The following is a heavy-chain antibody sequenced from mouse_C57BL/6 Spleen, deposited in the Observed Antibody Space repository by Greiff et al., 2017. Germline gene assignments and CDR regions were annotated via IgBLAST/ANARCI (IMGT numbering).Heavy chain of an antibody. CDR3: VRHLTAQAPWAMDY. CDR1: GFSFNTYA. Sequence: EVKVVESGGGLVQPKGSLKLSCAASGFSFNTYAMNWVRQAPGKGLEWVARIRSKSNNYATYYADSVKDRFTISRDDSESMLYLQMNNLKTEDTAMYYCVRHLTAQAPWAMDYWGQGTSVTVSS. D-gene: IGHD3-2*02. J-gene: IGHJ4*01. CDR2: IRSKSNNYAT. V-gene: IGHV10-1*01.